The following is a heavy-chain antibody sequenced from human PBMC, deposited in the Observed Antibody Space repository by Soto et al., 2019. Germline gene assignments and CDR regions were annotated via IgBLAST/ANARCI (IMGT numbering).Heavy chain of an antibody. J-gene: IGHJ4*02. Sequence: SETLSLTCTVSGGSISSGGYYWSWIRQHPGKGLEWIGYIYYSGSTYYNPSLKSRVTISVDTSKNQFSLKLSSVTAADTAVYYCARGRTVVTPYDFDYWGQGTLVTVSS. V-gene: IGHV4-31*03. CDR3: ARGRTVVTPYDFDY. CDR1: GGSISSGGYY. D-gene: IGHD2-21*02. CDR2: IYYSGST.